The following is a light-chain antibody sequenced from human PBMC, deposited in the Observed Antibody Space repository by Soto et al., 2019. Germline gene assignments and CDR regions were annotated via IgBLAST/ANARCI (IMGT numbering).Light chain of an antibody. J-gene: IGLJ1*01. CDR2: SNN. CDR3: ATWDDSLNGPV. V-gene: IGLV1-44*01. CDR1: SSNIGSNT. Sequence: QAVVTQPPSASGTPGQRVTISCSGSSSNIGSNTVHWYQQLPGTAPILLIYSNNQRPSGVPDRFSGSKSGTSASLAISGLQSEDEADYYCATWDDSLNGPVFGTGTKLTVL.